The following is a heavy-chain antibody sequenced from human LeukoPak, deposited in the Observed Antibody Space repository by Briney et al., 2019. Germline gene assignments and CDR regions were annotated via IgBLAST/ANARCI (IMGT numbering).Heavy chain of an antibody. Sequence: GGSLRLSCAASGFTFSSYWMSWVRQAPGKGLEWVANIKQDGSEKYYVDSVKGRFTISRDNAKNSLYLQMNSLRAEDTAVYYRARAQQWLDRVEYYFDYWGQGTLVTVSS. CDR2: IKQDGSEK. CDR3: ARAQQWLDRVEYYFDY. CDR1: GFTFSSYW. V-gene: IGHV3-7*03. D-gene: IGHD6-19*01. J-gene: IGHJ4*02.